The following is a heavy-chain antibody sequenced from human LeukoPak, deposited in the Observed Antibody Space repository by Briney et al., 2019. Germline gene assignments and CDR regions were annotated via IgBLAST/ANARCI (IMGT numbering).Heavy chain of an antibody. Sequence: GGSLRLSCAASGFTFSSYWMSWVRQAPGKGLEWVANIKQDGSEKYYVDSVRGRFTISRDNAKNSLYLQMNSLRAEDTAVYYCARVAGLLGYCSSTSCYTGAFDIWGQGTMVTVSS. D-gene: IGHD2-2*02. J-gene: IGHJ3*02. CDR2: IKQDGSEK. CDR1: GFTFSSYW. V-gene: IGHV3-7*01. CDR3: ARVAGLLGYCSSTSCYTGAFDI.